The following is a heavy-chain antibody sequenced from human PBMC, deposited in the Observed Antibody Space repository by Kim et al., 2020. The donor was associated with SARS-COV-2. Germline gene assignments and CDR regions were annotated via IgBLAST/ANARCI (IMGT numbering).Heavy chain of an antibody. V-gene: IGHV1-18*01. J-gene: IGHJ4*02. CDR3: ARVSRRSDSSSWYRVGY. D-gene: IGHD6-13*01. CDR2: ISAYNGNT. CDR1: GYTFTSYG. Sequence: ASVKVSCKASGYTFTSYGISWVRQAPGQGLEWMGWISAYNGNTNYAQKLQGRVTMTTDTSTSTPYMELRSLRSDDTAVDYCARVSRRSDSSSWYRVGYWGQGTLVTVSS.